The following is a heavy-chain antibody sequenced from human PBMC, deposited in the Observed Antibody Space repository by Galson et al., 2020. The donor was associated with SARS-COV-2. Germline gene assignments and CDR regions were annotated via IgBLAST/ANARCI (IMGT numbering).Heavy chain of an antibody. V-gene: IGHV4-34*01. CDR2: ITQSGSV. J-gene: IGHJ4*02. CDR1: GGSFSGHY. CDR3: ARGLFQTTMVIVVFTSGSFYFDS. D-gene: IGHD3-22*01. Sequence: SETLSLTCAVYGGSFSGHYWSWIRQSPGKGLEWIGEITQSGSVNYNPSLKRRVTLSADTSKNQFSLELRSVTAADTAVYYCARGLFQTTMVIVVFTSGSFYFDSWGQGTLVSVSS.